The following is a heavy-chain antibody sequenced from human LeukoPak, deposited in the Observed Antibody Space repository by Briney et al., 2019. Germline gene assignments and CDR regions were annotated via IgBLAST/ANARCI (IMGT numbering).Heavy chain of an antibody. CDR1: GYTFTSYG. V-gene: IGHV1-18*01. D-gene: IGHD6-19*01. Sequence: ASVKVSCKASGYTFTSYGISWVRQAPGQGLEWMGWISAYNGNTNYAQKLQGRVTMTTDTSTSTAYMELRSLRSDDTAVYYCAREFLAVAGTFDYYYGMDVWGQGTTVTVSS. CDR2: ISAYNGNT. CDR3: AREFLAVAGTFDYYYGMDV. J-gene: IGHJ6*02.